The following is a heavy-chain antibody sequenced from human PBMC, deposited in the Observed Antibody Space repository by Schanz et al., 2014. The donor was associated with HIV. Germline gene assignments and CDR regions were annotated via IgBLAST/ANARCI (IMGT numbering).Heavy chain of an antibody. J-gene: IGHJ6*02. D-gene: IGHD3-22*01. V-gene: IGHV3-53*01. CDR3: RAWLLGDRMDV. Sequence: EVQLLESGGGLVQPGGSLRLSCAASGFAVSSNFLNWVRQTPGKGLEWVSFTSSDGTTYYADSVKGRFTISRDISRNTIYLQMNGLRDEDTAVYYCRAWLLGDRMDVWGQGTTVAVSS. CDR1: GFAVSSNF. CDR2: TSSDGTT.